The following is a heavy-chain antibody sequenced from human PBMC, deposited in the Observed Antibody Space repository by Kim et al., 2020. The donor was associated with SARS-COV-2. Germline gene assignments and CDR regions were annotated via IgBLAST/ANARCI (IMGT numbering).Heavy chain of an antibody. J-gene: IGHJ4*02. D-gene: IGHD1-7*01. Sequence: YYADSVKGRFTISRDKSKNTLYLQMNSLRAEDTAVYYCAKGGAGTSTIDYWGQGTLVTVSS. CDR3: AKGGAGTSTIDY. V-gene: IGHV3-30*02.